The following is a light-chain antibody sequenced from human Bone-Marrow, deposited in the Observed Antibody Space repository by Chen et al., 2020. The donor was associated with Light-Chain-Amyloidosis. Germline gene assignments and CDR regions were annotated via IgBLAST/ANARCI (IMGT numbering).Light chain of an antibody. Sequence: QSALTQPASVSESPGQSITISCTGTSSDLGGYNFVSWYQQHPGKAPKLMIFDVSSRPSGVPDRCSGSKSGNTASLTIAGLQAEDEATYCCSSFTSSRTVVFGTGTRLTVL. J-gene: IGLJ2*01. V-gene: IGLV2-14*03. CDR3: SSFTSSRTVV. CDR2: DVS. CDR1: SSDLGGYNF.